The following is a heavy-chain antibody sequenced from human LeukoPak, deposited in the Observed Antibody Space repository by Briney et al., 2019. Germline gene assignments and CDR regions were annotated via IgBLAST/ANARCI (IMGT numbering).Heavy chain of an antibody. J-gene: IGHJ6*03. CDR2: ISSSSSYI. CDR3: ARRYCSGGSCYSGGYYYYYMDV. Sequence: KTGGSLRLSCAASGFTFSSYSMNWVRQAPGKGLEWVSSISSSSSYIYYADSVKGRFTISRDNAKNSLYLKMNSLRAEDTAVYYCARRYCSGGSCYSGGYYYYYMDVWGKGTTVTVSS. V-gene: IGHV3-21*01. CDR1: GFTFSSYS. D-gene: IGHD2-15*01.